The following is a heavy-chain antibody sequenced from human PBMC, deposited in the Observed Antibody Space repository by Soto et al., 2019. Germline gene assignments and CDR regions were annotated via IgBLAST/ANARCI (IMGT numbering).Heavy chain of an antibody. D-gene: IGHD3-10*01. V-gene: IGHV3-7*03. CDR2: IKQDGSEK. CDR3: ARVYYGRDGMDV. Sequence: XGSLILSCAAAGFTFSSYWMSWVRQAPGKGLEWEANIKQDGSEKYYVDSVKGRFTISRDNAKNSLYLQMNSLRAEDTAVYYCARVYYGRDGMDVWGQGTTVTVSS. J-gene: IGHJ6*02. CDR1: GFTFSSYW.